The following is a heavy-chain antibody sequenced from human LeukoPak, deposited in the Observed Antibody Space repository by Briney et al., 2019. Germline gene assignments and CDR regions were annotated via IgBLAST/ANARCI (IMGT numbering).Heavy chain of an antibody. Sequence: SVKVSCKASGGTFSSYAISWVRQAPGQGLEWMGGIIPIFGTANYAQKFQGRVTITTDESTSTAYMELSSLRSEDTAVYYCARGQAYYYDSSGYYLIRRSHCYYYMDVWGKGTTVTVSS. J-gene: IGHJ6*03. CDR3: ARGQAYYYDSSGYYLIRRSHCYYYMDV. CDR2: IIPIFGTA. D-gene: IGHD3-22*01. CDR1: GGTFSSYA. V-gene: IGHV1-69*05.